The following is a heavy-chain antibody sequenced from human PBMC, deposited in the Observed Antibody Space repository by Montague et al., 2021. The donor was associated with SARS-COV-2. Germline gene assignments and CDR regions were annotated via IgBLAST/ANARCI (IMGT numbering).Heavy chain of an antibody. Sequence: SLRLSCAASGFTFISYAMSWVRQAPGKGLEWVSGIRGGGSSTNYADSVKGRFTISRDNSKNTLYLQMNSLRAEDTAVYYCARYWGTHLGENWFDPWGQGTLVTVSS. D-gene: IGHD2-21*01. CDR3: ARYWGTHLGENWFDP. CDR2: IRGGGSST. V-gene: IGHV3-23*01. J-gene: IGHJ5*02. CDR1: GFTFISYA.